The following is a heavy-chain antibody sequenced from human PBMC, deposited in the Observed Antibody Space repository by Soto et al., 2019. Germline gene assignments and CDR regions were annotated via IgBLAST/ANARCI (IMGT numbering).Heavy chain of an antibody. J-gene: IGHJ3*02. CDR1: GGSISSGGYY. D-gene: IGHD6-19*01. V-gene: IGHV4-31*03. Sequence: SETLSLTCTVSGGSISSGGYYWSWIRQHPGKGLEWIGYIYYSGSTYYNPSLKSRVTISVDTSKNQFSLKLSSVTAADTAVYYCARFGTVAGTRKLDAFDIWGQGTMVTVSS. CDR2: IYYSGST. CDR3: ARFGTVAGTRKLDAFDI.